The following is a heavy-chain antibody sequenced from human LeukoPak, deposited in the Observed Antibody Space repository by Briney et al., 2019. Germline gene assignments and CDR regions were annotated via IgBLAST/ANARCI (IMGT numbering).Heavy chain of an antibody. J-gene: IGHJ4*02. CDR1: GGTFSSYA. CDR3: ARGEYYDFWSALDY. Sequence: SVKVSCKASGGTFSSYAISWVRQAPGQGLEWMGRIIPIFGTANCAQKFQGRVTITTDESTSTAYMELSSLRSEDTAVYYCARGEYYDFWSALDYWGQGTLVTVSS. CDR2: IIPIFGTA. D-gene: IGHD3-3*01. V-gene: IGHV1-69*05.